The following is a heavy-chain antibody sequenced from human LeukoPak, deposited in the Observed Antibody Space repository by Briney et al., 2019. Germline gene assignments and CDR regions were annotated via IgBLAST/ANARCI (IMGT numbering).Heavy chain of an antibody. CDR3: ARVGLRFAFDI. CDR1: GFTFSSYE. CDR2: ISRSGNTI. D-gene: IGHD3-10*01. V-gene: IGHV3-48*03. J-gene: IGHJ3*02. Sequence: PVRSLRLSCAASGFTFSSYEMNWIRHAPGKALEWVSYISRSGNTIYYADSVKGRFAISRDNAKNSLYLKMNSLRAEDTAVYYCARVGLRFAFDIWGQGTMVTVSS.